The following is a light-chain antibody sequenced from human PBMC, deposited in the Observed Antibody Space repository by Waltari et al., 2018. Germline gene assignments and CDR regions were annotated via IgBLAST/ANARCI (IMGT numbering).Light chain of an antibody. CDR1: SSDVGTFNY. CDR2: DVE. Sequence: QSALTQPASVSGSPGQSITISCTGTSSDVGTFNYVSWYQQHPGKAPKLIIFDVEKRPSGDSARFSGSKSANTASLTSSRLQAGDEADYYCSSYTASSTLVFGGGTYLTVL. V-gene: IGLV2-14*03. CDR3: SSYTASSTLV. J-gene: IGLJ3*02.